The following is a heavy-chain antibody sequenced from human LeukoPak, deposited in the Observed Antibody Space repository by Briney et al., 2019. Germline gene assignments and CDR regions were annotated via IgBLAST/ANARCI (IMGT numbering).Heavy chain of an antibody. J-gene: IGHJ4*02. D-gene: IGHD6-13*01. CDR1: GFTVSRNY. CDR2: IYSGGST. CDR3: ARAGPSSSWHQFDY. Sequence: PGGSLRLSCAASGFTVSRNYMSWVRQAPGKGLEWVSVIYSGGSTYYADSVKGRITISRDNSKNTLCLQMNSLRAEDTAVYYCARAGPSSSWHQFDYWGQGTLVTVSS. V-gene: IGHV3-66*01.